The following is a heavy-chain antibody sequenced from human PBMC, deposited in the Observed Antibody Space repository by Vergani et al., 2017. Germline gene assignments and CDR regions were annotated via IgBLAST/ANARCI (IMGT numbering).Heavy chain of an antibody. Sequence: QVQLHESGPGLVKPSQTLSLTCTLSGGSISSSSHFWGWLRQTPGKGLEWIGSIYYTGSAYYNPSLKSRVSISVDASKNQFSLKLSSVTAADSAVYYCARHDSGHYDASYYGLDVWGQGTTVTVSS. CDR1: GGSISSSSHF. V-gene: IGHV4-39*01. J-gene: IGHJ6*02. CDR3: ARHDSGHYDASYYGLDV. D-gene: IGHD3-16*01. CDR2: IYYTGSA.